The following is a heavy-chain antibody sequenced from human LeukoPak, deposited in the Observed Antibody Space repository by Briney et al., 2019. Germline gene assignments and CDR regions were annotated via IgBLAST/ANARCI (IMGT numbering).Heavy chain of an antibody. D-gene: IGHD1-26*01. Sequence: SQTLSLTGTVSGGSISSGVYYWNWIRQLPGKGLEWIGCIYYSGSTNYNPSLKSRVTISVDTSKNQFSLKLSSVTAADTAVYYCARGPFLVGATEFDPWGQGTLVTVSS. CDR2: IYYSGST. CDR3: ARGPFLVGATEFDP. J-gene: IGHJ5*02. V-gene: IGHV4-31*03. CDR1: GGSISSGVYY.